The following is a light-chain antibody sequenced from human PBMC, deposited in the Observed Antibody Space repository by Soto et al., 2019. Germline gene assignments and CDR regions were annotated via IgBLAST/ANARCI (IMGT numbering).Light chain of an antibody. CDR1: SSDVGGYNY. CDR2: EVN. J-gene: IGLJ1*01. CDR3: QVWDITSDQYL. V-gene: IGLV2-8*01. Sequence: QSALTQPPSASGSPGQSVTISCTGTSSDVGGYNYVSWYQQHPGKVPKLMIYEVNKRPSGVPDRFSGSKSGNTASLTVSGLQAEDEADYFCQVWDITSDQYLFGTGTKLTVL.